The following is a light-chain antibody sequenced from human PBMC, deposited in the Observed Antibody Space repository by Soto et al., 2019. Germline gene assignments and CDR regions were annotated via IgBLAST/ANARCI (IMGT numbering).Light chain of an antibody. CDR2: KVS. J-gene: IGKJ1*01. CDR3: MQGSHWPWT. Sequence: VVLTQSPLSQPVTLGQPASISCRSGQSLLHSDGNTYLSGFQQRPGHSPRRLIYKVSDRDSGVPARLSGSGSGTDFTLKISRVEAEDIGVYYCMQGSHWPWTFGQGTKMEIK. V-gene: IGKV2-30*02. CDR1: QSLLHSDGNTY.